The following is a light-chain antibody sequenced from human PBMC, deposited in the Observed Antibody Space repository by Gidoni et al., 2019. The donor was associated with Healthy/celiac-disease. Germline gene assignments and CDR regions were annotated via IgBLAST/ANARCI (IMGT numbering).Light chain of an antibody. CDR3: QSYDSSLGVV. CDR1: SPNIGAGYD. J-gene: IGLJ2*01. CDR2: GNS. Sequence: QSVLPQPPSVSGAPGQRVTISCTGSSPNIGAGYDVHWYQQLPGTAPKLLIYGNSNRPSGVPDRFSGSKSGTSASLAITGLQAEDEADYYCQSYDSSLGVVFGGGTKLTVL. V-gene: IGLV1-40*01.